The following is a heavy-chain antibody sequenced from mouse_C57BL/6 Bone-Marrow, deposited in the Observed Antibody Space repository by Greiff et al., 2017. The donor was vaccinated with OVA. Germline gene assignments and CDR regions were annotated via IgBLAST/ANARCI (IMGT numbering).Heavy chain of an antibody. V-gene: IGHV1-63*01. CDR3: ANHYGYWYFDV. Sequence: QVQLQQSGAELVRPGTSVKMSCKASGYTFTNYWIGWAKQRPGHGLEWIGDIYPGGGYTNYNEKFKGKATLTADKSSSTAYMQFSSLTSEDSAIYYCANHYGYWYFDVWGTGTTVTVSS. D-gene: IGHD1-1*02. CDR1: GYTFTNYW. J-gene: IGHJ1*03. CDR2: IYPGGGYT.